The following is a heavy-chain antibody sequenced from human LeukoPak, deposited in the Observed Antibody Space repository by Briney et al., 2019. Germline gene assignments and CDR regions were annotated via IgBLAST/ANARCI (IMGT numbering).Heavy chain of an antibody. D-gene: IGHD3-3*01. CDR2: IKQDGSEK. CDR1: GFTFSSYW. CDR3: VGFWSGYPTHAFDI. J-gene: IGHJ3*02. Sequence: GGSLRLSCAASGFTFSSYWMSWVRQAPGKGLEWVANIKQDGSEKYYVDSVKGRCTISRDNAKNSLYLQMNSLRAEDTAVYYCVGFWSGYPTHAFDIWGQGTMVTVSS. V-gene: IGHV3-7*01.